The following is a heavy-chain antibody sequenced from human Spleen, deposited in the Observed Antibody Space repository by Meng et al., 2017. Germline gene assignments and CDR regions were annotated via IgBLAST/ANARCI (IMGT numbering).Heavy chain of an antibody. D-gene: IGHD1-1*01. V-gene: IGHV3-23*01. CDR1: GGSIRSNY. J-gene: IGHJ6*02. CDR3: AKGVWNDYLDGHYYYGMDV. CDR2: ITGSGDNT. Sequence: ETLSLTCTASGGSIRSNYWSWIRQAPGKGLEWVSAITGSGDNTYYADSVEGRFTISRDNSKNTLFLQMNSLRAEGTAVFYCAKGVWNDYLDGHYYYGMDVWGQGTTVTVSS.